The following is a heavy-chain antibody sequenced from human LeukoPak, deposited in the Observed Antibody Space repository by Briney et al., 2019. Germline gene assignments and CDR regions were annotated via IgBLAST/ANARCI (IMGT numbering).Heavy chain of an antibody. CDR2: INHSGST. CDR3: ARGEGGCSSTSCYTYPFDY. CDR1: GGSFSGYY. D-gene: IGHD2-2*02. J-gene: IGHJ4*02. V-gene: IGHV4-34*01. Sequence: SETLSLTCAVYGGSFSGYYWSWIRQPPGKGLKWIGEINHSGSTNYNPSLKSRVTISVDTSKNQFSLKLSSVTAADTAVYYCARGEGGCSSTSCYTYPFDYWGQGTLVTVSS.